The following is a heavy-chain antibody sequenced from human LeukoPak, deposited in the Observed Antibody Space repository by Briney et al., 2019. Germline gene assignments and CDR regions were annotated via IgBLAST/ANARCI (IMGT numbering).Heavy chain of an antibody. CDR1: GYTFTSYD. CDR2: MNPNSGNT. Sequence: ASVKVSCKASGYTFTSYDINWVRQATGQGLEWMGWMNPNSGNTGYAQKFQGRVTMTRNTSISTAYMELSSLRSEDTAMYYCARGPWPPAAMGFDYWGQGTLVTVSS. CDR3: ARGPWPPAAMGFDY. D-gene: IGHD2-2*01. J-gene: IGHJ4*02. V-gene: IGHV1-8*01.